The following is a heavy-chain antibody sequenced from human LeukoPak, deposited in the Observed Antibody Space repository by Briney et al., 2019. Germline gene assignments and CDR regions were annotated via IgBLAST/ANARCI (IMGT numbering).Heavy chain of an antibody. CDR1: GDSIISGDYY. D-gene: IGHD3-22*01. Sequence: SETLSLTCPVSGDSIISGDYYWSWIRQPPGKGLEWIGYIYYSGSTHYNPSLKSRLTISVDTSKNQFSLKLSSVTAADTAVYYCARGPYYYDSSGLSAFDYWGQGTLVTVSS. V-gene: IGHV4-30-4*01. CDR2: IYYSGST. J-gene: IGHJ4*02. CDR3: ARGPYYYDSSGLSAFDY.